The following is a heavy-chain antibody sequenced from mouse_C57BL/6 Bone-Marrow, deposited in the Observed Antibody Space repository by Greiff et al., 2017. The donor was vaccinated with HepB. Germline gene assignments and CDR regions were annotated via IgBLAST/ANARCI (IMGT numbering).Heavy chain of an antibody. D-gene: IGHD1-1*01. CDR1: GFSFNTYA. J-gene: IGHJ1*03. Sequence: EVKVVESGGGLVQPKGSLKLSCAASGFSFNTYAMNWVRQAPGKGLEWVARIRSKSNNYATYYADSVKDRFTISRDDSESMLYLQMNNLKTEDTAMYYCVRHQSSYWYFDVWGTGTTVTVSS. CDR2: IRSKSNNYAT. V-gene: IGHV10-1*01. CDR3: VRHQSSYWYFDV.